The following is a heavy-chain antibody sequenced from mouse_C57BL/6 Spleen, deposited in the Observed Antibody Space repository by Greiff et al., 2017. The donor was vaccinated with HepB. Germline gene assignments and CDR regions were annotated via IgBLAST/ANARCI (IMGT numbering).Heavy chain of an antibody. J-gene: IGHJ2*01. CDR2: IYPGDGDT. CDR1: GYAFSSSW. V-gene: IGHV1-82*01. D-gene: IGHD4-1*01. Sequence: QVQLQQSGPELVKPGASVKISCKASGYAFSSSWMNWVKQRPGKGLEWIGRIYPGDGDTNYNGKFKGKATLTADKSSSTAYMQLSSLTSEDSAVYFCARWEDVYWGQGTTLTVSS. CDR3: ARWEDVY.